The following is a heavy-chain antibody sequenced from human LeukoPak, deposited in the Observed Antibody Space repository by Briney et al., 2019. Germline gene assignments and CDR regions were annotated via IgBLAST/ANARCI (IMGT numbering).Heavy chain of an antibody. V-gene: IGHV3-23*01. CDR1: GFTFSSSA. D-gene: IGHD3-22*01. CDR2: ISCSGDNT. J-gene: IGHJ4*02. Sequence: GGSLRLSCAASGFTFSSSAMSWVRQAPGKGLEWVSGISCSGDNTYYADSVKGRFTISRDNSKNTLYVQVNSLGTEDTAAYYCAKGSYYDSSGSFYFDYWGQGTLVTVSS. CDR3: AKGSYYDSSGSFYFDY.